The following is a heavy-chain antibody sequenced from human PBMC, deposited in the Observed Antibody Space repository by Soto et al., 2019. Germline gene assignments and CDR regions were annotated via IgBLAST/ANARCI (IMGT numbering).Heavy chain of an antibody. CDR2: IWYDGSNK. J-gene: IGHJ4*02. CDR1: GFTFSSYV. Sequence: GGSLRLSCAASGFTFSSYVMHWVRQSPGKGLEWVAVIWYDGSNKYYADSVKGRFTISRDNSKNTLYLQMNSLRAEDTAVYYCARDFPPSGWNYYFDYWGQGTLVTVSS. D-gene: IGHD3-3*01. V-gene: IGHV3-33*01. CDR3: ARDFPPSGWNYYFDY.